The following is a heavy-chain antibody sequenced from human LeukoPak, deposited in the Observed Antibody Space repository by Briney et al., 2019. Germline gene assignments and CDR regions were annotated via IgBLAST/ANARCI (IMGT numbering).Heavy chain of an antibody. D-gene: IGHD6-13*01. CDR1: GFTFSSYS. Sequence: GGSLRLSCAASGFTFSSYSMNWVRQAPGKGLEWVSSISSSSSYIYYADSVKGRFTISRDNAKNSLYLQMNSLRAEDTAVYYCAKEDGWHSSWYYYKGLDFDYWGQGTLVTVSS. CDR2: ISSSSSYI. CDR3: AKEDGWHSSWYYYKGLDFDY. V-gene: IGHV3-21*01. J-gene: IGHJ4*02.